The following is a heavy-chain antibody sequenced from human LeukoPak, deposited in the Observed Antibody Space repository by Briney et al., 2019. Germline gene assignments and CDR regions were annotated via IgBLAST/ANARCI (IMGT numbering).Heavy chain of an antibody. Sequence: SETLSLTCAVYGGSFSGYYWSWIRQPPGKGLEWIGEISHSGSTNYNPSLKSRVTISVDTSKNQFSLKLSSVTAADTAVYYRARSVLVLRYFDWLSKYFDYWGQGTLVTVSS. D-gene: IGHD3-9*01. V-gene: IGHV4-34*01. J-gene: IGHJ4*02. CDR3: ARSVLVLRYFDWLSKYFDY. CDR2: ISHSGST. CDR1: GGSFSGYY.